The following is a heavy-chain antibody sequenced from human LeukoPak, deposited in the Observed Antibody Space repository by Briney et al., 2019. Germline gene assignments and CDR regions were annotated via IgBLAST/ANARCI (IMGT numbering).Heavy chain of an antibody. V-gene: IGHV1-2*02. CDR1: GYTFTGYY. Sequence: VTVSCKASGYTFTGYYMHWVRQAPGQGLEWMGWINPNSGGTNYAQKFQGRVTMTRDTSISTAYMELSRLRSDDTAVYYCARAGRGLQWLVYYYMDVWGKGTTVTVSS. J-gene: IGHJ6*03. D-gene: IGHD6-19*01. CDR2: INPNSGGT. CDR3: ARAGRGLQWLVYYYMDV.